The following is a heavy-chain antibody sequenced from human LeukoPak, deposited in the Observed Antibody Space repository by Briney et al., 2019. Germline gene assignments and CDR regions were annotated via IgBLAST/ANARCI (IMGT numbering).Heavy chain of an antibody. V-gene: IGHV1-2*02. CDR1: GYTFIGYY. D-gene: IGHD6-13*01. Sequence: EVSVKVSCKASGYTFIGYYMHWVRQAPGQGLEWMGWINPNSGGTNYAQKFQGRVTMTRDRSISTAYMELSRLRSDDTAVYYCAKIAAGGGFDPWGQGTLVTVSS. CDR2: INPNSGGT. CDR3: AKIAAGGGFDP. J-gene: IGHJ5*02.